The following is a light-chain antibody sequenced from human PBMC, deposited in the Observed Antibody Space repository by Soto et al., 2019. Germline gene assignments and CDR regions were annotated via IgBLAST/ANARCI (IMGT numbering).Light chain of an antibody. CDR3: QVWDISTDPNYV. CDR2: DDR. V-gene: IGLV3-21*02. J-gene: IGLJ1*01. CDR1: SIGSKS. Sequence: ELTQPPSMSVAPGQTARITCGGNSIGSKSVHWYQQKPGQAPVLVVYDDRDRPSGIPERLSGSNSENTATLTISRVEAGDEADYYCQVWDISTDPNYVFGPGTKVTVL.